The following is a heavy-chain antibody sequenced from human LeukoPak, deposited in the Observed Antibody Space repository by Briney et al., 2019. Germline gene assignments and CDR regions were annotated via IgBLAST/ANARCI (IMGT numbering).Heavy chain of an antibody. CDR2: IYYSGST. Sequence: KPSETLSLTCAVYGGSFSGYYWSWIRQHPGKGLEWIGYIYYSGSTYYKPSLKSRVTISVDTSKIQFCLKLSSVTAADTAVYYCARSFYSNYLWGFDYWGQGTLVTVSS. D-gene: IGHD4-4*01. V-gene: IGHV4-31*11. J-gene: IGHJ4*02. CDR1: GGSFSGYY. CDR3: ARSFYSNYLWGFDY.